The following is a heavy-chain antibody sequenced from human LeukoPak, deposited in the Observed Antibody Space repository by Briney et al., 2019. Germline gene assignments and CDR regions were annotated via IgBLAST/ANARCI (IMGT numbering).Heavy chain of an antibody. CDR3: ARIMTTVVPYYFDY. D-gene: IGHD4-23*01. CDR1: GGSISSSSYY. CDR2: IYYSGST. J-gene: IGHJ4*02. Sequence: PSETLSLTCTVSGGSISSSSYYWGWIRQPPGKGLEWIGSIYYSGSTYYNPSLKSRVTISVDTSKNQFSLKLSSVTAADTAVYYCARIMTTVVPYYFDYWGQGTLVTVSS. V-gene: IGHV4-39*07.